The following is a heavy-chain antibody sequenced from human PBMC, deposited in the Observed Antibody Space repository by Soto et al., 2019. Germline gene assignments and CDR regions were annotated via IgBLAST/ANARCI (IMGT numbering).Heavy chain of an antibody. Sequence: RASVKVSCKASGYTFTTYTMHWVRQAPGQRLEWMGWINGGNGNTKYSQKFQGRVNFTRDTFASTAYMELRSLRSDDTAVYYCARDRSGSYGYFDYWGQGTLVTVSS. J-gene: IGHJ4*02. CDR2: INGGNGNT. V-gene: IGHV1-3*01. CDR3: ARDRSGSYGYFDY. D-gene: IGHD1-26*01. CDR1: GYTFTTYT.